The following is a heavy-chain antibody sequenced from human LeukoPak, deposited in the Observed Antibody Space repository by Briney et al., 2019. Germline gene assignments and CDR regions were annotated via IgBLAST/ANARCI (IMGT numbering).Heavy chain of an antibody. Sequence: ASVKVSCKASGYTFTSYDINWVRQATGQGLEWVGWMNPNSGNTGYAQKFQGRVTMTRNTSISTAYMELSSLRSEDTAVYYCARGPYYYDSSGYYDQDYWGQGTLVTVSS. V-gene: IGHV1-8*01. D-gene: IGHD3-22*01. CDR2: MNPNSGNT. CDR1: GYTFTSYD. J-gene: IGHJ4*02. CDR3: ARGPYYYDSSGYYDQDY.